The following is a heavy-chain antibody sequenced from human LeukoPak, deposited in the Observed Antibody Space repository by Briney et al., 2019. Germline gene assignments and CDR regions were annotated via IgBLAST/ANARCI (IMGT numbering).Heavy chain of an antibody. Sequence: SETLSLTCTVSGGSISSGSYYWRWIRQPAGKGLEWIGRIYTSGSTNYNPSLKSRVTISVDTSKNQFSLKLSSVTAADTAVYYCARGDHSGSSHFDYWGQGTLVTVSS. CDR1: GGSISSGSYY. V-gene: IGHV4-61*02. J-gene: IGHJ4*02. D-gene: IGHD1-26*01. CDR2: IYTSGST. CDR3: ARGDHSGSSHFDY.